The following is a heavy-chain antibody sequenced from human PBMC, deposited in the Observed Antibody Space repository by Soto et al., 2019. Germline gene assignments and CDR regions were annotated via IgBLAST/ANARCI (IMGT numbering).Heavy chain of an antibody. CDR2: IYYSAST. Sequence: PSETLSLPCPVSGCSISSGYYYWNWIRQPPSKGLEWIRHIYYSASTYYNPSLKIRVTISVDTSKNQFTRKLSSVTSADTAVHYCARDVNLGFEYWGRGRLVSVSS. CDR3: ARDVNLGFEY. V-gene: IGHV4-30-4*01. J-gene: IGHJ4*02. D-gene: IGHD3-16*02. CDR1: GCSISSGYYY.